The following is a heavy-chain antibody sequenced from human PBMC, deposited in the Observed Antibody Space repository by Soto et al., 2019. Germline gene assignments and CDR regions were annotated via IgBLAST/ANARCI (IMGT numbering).Heavy chain of an antibody. V-gene: IGHV1-8*01. Sequence: QVQLVQSGAEVKKPGASVKVSCKASGYTFTSYDINWVRQATGQGLEWMGWMNPNSGNTGYAQKFQGRVTMTRNTSISTAYMELSSLRSEDTAVYYCARGSSSLRWDTAMVTLGYWGQGTLVTVSP. CDR2: MNPNSGNT. D-gene: IGHD5-18*01. J-gene: IGHJ4*02. CDR3: ARGSSSLRWDTAMVTLGY. CDR1: GYTFTSYD.